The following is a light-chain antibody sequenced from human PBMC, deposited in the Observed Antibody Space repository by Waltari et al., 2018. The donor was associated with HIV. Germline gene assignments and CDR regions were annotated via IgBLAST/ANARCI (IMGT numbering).Light chain of an antibody. CDR3: QSYDLGHGGWV. CDR1: RTNVGTTYD. J-gene: IGLJ3*02. Sequence: QAALTQPPSVSGAPGQRVTISCTGLTRTNVGTTYDVHWYQQLPGTTTRALVASNSDRASGVPERFSGSKSGTSASLAITGVRPEDEAQYDCQSYDLGHGGWVFGGGTKLTVL. V-gene: IGLV1-40*01. CDR2: SNS.